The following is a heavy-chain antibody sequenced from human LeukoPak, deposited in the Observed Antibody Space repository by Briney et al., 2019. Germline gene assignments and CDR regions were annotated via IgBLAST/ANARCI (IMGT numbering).Heavy chain of an antibody. J-gene: IGHJ4*02. CDR1: GFTFSDYY. V-gene: IGHV3-11*04. Sequence: GGSLRLSCAASGFTFSDYYMSWIRQAPGKGLEWVSYISSSGSTIYYADSVKGRFTISRDNAKNSLYLQMNSLRAEDTAVYYCARDRLTPSYYYDSSGYSEFDYWGQGTLVTVSS. D-gene: IGHD3-22*01. CDR3: ARDRLTPSYYYDSSGYSEFDY. CDR2: ISSSGSTI.